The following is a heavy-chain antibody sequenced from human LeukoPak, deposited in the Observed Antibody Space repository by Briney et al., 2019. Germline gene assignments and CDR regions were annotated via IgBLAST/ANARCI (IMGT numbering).Heavy chain of an antibody. CDR3: ARSKSAAMFCGCYEL. Sequence: SETLSLSSDVSGDSITSYYWSWIRQPPGKGLEWIGYVFYTGSTNYTPSLKSRVTISQDTPKNQVSLRLSSVTAADTAMYYCARSKSAAMFCGCYELWGGGTLVTVSS. CDR2: VFYTGST. J-gene: IGHJ2*01. V-gene: IGHV4-59*01. CDR1: GDSITSYY. D-gene: IGHD2-2*01.